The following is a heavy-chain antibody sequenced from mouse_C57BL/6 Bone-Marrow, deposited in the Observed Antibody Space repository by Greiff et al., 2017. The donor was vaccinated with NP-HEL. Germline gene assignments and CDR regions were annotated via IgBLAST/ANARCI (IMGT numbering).Heavy chain of an antibody. Sequence: EVQVVESGGGLVQPKGSLKLSCAASGFTFNTYAMHWVRQAPGKGLEWVARIRSKSSNYATYYADSVKDRFTISRDDSQSMLYLQMNNLKTEDTAMYYCVRERWLLPYYYAMDYWGQGTSVTVSS. CDR3: VRERWLLPYYYAMDY. V-gene: IGHV10-3*01. CDR2: IRSKSSNYAT. D-gene: IGHD2-3*01. CDR1: GFTFNTYA. J-gene: IGHJ4*01.